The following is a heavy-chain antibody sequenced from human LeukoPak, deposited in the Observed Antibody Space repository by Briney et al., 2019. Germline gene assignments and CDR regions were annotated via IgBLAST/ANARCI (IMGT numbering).Heavy chain of an antibody. CDR2: IYYSGST. V-gene: IGHV4-59*01. Sequence: PSETLSLTCAVYGGSFSGYYWSWIRQPPGKGLEWIGYIYYSGSTNYNPSLKSRVTISVDTSKNQFSLKLSSVTAADTAVYYRARDLGYYGMDVWGQGTTVTVSS. CDR1: GGSFSGYY. CDR3: ARDLGYYGMDV. J-gene: IGHJ6*02.